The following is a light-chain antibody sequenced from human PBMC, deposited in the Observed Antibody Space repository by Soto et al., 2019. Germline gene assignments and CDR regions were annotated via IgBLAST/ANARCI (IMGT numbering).Light chain of an antibody. CDR3: QKYNSAPWT. CDR1: QSVSNH. Sequence: EIMMTQSPATLSVSPGERATLSCRASQSVSNHLAWYQQKPGQAPRLLISGASTRATGIPARFSGSGSGTEFTLTISSLQSEDFATYYCQKYNSAPWTFGQGTKVDIK. CDR2: GAS. V-gene: IGKV3-15*01. J-gene: IGKJ1*01.